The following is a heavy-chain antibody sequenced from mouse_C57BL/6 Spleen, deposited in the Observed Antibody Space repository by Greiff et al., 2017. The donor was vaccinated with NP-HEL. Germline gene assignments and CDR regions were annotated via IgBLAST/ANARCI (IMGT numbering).Heavy chain of an antibody. J-gene: IGHJ1*03. Sequence: QVQLQQSGAELARPGASVKLSCKASGYTFTSYGISWVKQRTGQGLEWIGEIYPRSGNTYYNEKFKGKATLTADKSSSTAYMELRSLTSEDSAVYFCARTPYYYGSSTGYFDVWGTGTTVTVSS. CDR1: GYTFTSYG. D-gene: IGHD1-1*01. CDR2: IYPRSGNT. V-gene: IGHV1-81*01. CDR3: ARTPYYYGSSTGYFDV.